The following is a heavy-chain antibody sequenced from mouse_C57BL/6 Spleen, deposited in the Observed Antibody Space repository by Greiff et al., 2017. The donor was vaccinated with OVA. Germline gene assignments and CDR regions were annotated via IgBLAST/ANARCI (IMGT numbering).Heavy chain of an antibody. CDR1: GYTFTSYW. Sequence: QVQLQQSGAELVRPGSSVKLSCKASGYTFTSYWMHWVKQRPIQGLEWIGNIDPSDSETHYNQKFKDKATLTVDKSSSTAYMQLSSLTSEDSAVYYCARDYYGSSRGYFDVWGTGTTVTVSS. V-gene: IGHV1-52*01. J-gene: IGHJ1*03. CDR3: ARDYYGSSRGYFDV. D-gene: IGHD1-1*01. CDR2: IDPSDSET.